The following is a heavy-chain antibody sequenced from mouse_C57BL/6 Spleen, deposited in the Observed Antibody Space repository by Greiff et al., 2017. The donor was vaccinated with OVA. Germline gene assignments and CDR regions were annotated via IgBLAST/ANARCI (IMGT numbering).Heavy chain of an antibody. Sequence: VQLQQPGAELVKPGASVKMSCKASGYTFTSYWITWVKQRPGQGLEWIGDIYPGSGSTNYNEKFKSKATLTVDTSSSTAYMQLSSLTSEDSAVYYCARGAASITTVVDWYFDVWGTGTTVTVSS. CDR2: IYPGSGST. CDR3: ARGAASITTVVDWYFDV. CDR1: GYTFTSYW. V-gene: IGHV1-55*01. D-gene: IGHD1-1*01. J-gene: IGHJ1*03.